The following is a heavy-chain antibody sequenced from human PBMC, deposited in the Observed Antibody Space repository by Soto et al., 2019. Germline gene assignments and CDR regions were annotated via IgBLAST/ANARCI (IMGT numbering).Heavy chain of an antibody. CDR2: ISWNSGSI. CDR3: STGIATAVYYSDY. Sequence: GGSLRLSYAASGFTFDDYAMHWVRQAPGKGLEWVSGISWNSGSIGYADSVKGRFTISRDDAKNSLYLQMNSLRAEDTAVYYCSTGIATAVYYSDYWGQGTLVTVSS. CDR1: GFTFDDYA. D-gene: IGHD6-13*01. J-gene: IGHJ4*02. V-gene: IGHV3-9*01.